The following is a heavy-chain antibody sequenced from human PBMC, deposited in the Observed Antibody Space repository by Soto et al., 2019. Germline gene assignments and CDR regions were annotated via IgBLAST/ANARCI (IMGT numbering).Heavy chain of an antibody. CDR2: IWYDGSNA. V-gene: IGHV3-33*01. CDR1: GFSFSNFG. D-gene: IGHD5-18*01. CDR3: ARGFGHNYGAPDY. J-gene: IGHJ4*02. Sequence: QVQLVESGGGVVQPGRSLRLSCVVSGFSFSNFGMHWVRQTPGKGLEWVAVIWYDGSNAYYADSVQGRFTISRDNSKNSLYMQMNSLRAEDTAVYYCARGFGHNYGAPDYWGQGTLVTVSS.